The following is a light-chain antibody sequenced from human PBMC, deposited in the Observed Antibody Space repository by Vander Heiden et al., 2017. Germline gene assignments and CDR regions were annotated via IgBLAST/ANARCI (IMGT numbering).Light chain of an antibody. Sequence: QSVLTPPPSVSGAPGQRVTISCTGSSSNIGAGYDVHRYQPLPATAPNLLIYGNSNRPSAVPDRFSGSKSGTSASLASPGLQAEDEADYYCQSYDSSLSAVVFGGGTKLTVL. J-gene: IGLJ2*01. CDR1: SSNIGAGYD. V-gene: IGLV1-40*01. CDR2: GNS. CDR3: QSYDSSLSAVV.